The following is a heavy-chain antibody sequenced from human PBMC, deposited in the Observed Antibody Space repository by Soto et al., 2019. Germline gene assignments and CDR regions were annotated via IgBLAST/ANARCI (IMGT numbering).Heavy chain of an antibody. CDR1: GFTLSNTW. D-gene: IGHD2-2*01. CDR3: VRDGHCITPSSYGNWFDP. J-gene: IGHJ5*02. Sequence: GGSLRLSCAASGFTLSNTWMTWVRQAPGKGLEWVARMKSKTECGTTDYAAPGKGRFTITRDNAKNTLHCEMNSLRAEDTALYYCVRDGHCITPSSYGNWFDPWGQGPLVTVSS. CDR2: MKSKTECGTT. V-gene: IGHV3-15*05.